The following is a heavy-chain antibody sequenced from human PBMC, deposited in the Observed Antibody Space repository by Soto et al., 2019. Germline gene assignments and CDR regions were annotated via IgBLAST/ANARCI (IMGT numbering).Heavy chain of an antibody. D-gene: IGHD2-21*02. CDR1: EFPFSSIS. J-gene: IGHJ3*02. Sequence: VGSLRLTGAALEFPFSSISMNGVRKAPRKGLECVSSITSSSSYIHYAHSVKGRFTISRDNAKNSLYLQMNSLRAEDTAVYYCASDATADDAFDIWGQGTMVTVSS. CDR3: ASDATADDAFDI. CDR2: ITSSSSYI. V-gene: IGHV3-21*01.